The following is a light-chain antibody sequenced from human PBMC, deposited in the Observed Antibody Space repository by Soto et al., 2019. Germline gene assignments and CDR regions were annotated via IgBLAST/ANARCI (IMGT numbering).Light chain of an antibody. CDR1: SSDIGGYNY. Sequence: QSALTQPPSASGSPGQSITISCSGTSSDIGGYNYVSWYQQYPGKAPKLMIYEVTKRPSGVPERFSGSKSGDTASLTVSGLQAEDEADYYCSSYAGTNDPFVFGTGTKLTVL. CDR3: SSYAGTNDPFV. V-gene: IGLV2-8*01. CDR2: EVT. J-gene: IGLJ1*01.